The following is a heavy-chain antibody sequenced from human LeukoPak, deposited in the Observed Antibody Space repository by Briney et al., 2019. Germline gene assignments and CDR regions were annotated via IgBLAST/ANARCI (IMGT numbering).Heavy chain of an antibody. CDR2: ISAYNGNT. Sequence: GASVKVSCKASGYTFTSYGISWVRQAPGQGLEWMGWISAYNGNTNYAQKLQGRVTMTTDTSTSTAYMELRSLRSDDTAVYYCARSRQITAPVDWFDPWGQGTLVTVSS. CDR3: ARSRQITAPVDWFDP. D-gene: IGHD1-20*01. V-gene: IGHV1-18*01. J-gene: IGHJ5*02. CDR1: GYTFTSYG.